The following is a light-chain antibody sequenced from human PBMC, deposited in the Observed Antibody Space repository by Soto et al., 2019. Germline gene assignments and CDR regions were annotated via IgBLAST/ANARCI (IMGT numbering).Light chain of an antibody. CDR3: FSHRSGDSHV. Sequence: HSVLTQPASVSGSPGQSITISCTGTSSDIGAYNYVSWYQQYPGKAPKLMIYGVTNRPSGVSNRFSGSKTGNTASLTISGLQAEDEADYYCFSHRSGDSHVFGTGTKVTVL. CDR1: SSDIGAYNY. J-gene: IGLJ1*01. CDR2: GVT. V-gene: IGLV2-14*01.